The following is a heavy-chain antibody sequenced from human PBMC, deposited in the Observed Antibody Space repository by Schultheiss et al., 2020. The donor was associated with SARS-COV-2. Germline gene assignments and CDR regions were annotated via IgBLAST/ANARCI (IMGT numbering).Heavy chain of an antibody. J-gene: IGHJ5*02. V-gene: IGHV3-73*01. D-gene: IGHD4-17*01. CDR1: GFNFSGSA. Sequence: GGSLRLSCAASGFNFSGSAMHWVRQSSGKGLEWIGRIRSKPNGYATAYAASVKGRFTISRDDSSNTAYLQMNSLKTEDTAIYYCTRPTYGERGFDPWGQGTLVTVSS. CDR3: TRPTYGERGFDP. CDR2: IRSKPNGYAT.